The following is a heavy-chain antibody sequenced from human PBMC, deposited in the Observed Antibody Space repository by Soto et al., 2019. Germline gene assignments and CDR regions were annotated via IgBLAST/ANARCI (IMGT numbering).Heavy chain of an antibody. J-gene: IGHJ6*02. CDR2: ITGAGDTT. V-gene: IGHV3-23*01. CDR1: GFTFSGYA. Sequence: PGGSLRLSCVASGFTFSGYAMNWVRQAPGKGLEWVSVITGAGDTTYYAHSVKGRFTISRDNSKKTVLLQMNSLRAEDTAVYYCAKRVRYSCNDFDYGMDVWGQGTTVTVSS. CDR3: AKRVRYSCNDFDYGMDV. D-gene: IGHD5-12*01.